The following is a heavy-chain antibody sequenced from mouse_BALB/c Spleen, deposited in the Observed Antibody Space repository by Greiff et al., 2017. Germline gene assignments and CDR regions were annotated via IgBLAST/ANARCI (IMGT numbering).Heavy chain of an antibody. D-gene: IGHD4-1*01. CDR2: ISSGSSTI. Sequence: EVMLVESGGGLVQPGGSRKLSCAASGFTFSSFGMHWVRQAPEKGLEWVAYISSGSSTIYYADTVKGRFTISRDNPKNTLFLQMTSLRSEDTAMYDCARWGTGRYCDVWGAGTTVTVSS. CDR1: GFTFSSFG. V-gene: IGHV5-17*02. J-gene: IGHJ1*01. CDR3: ARWGTGRYCDV.